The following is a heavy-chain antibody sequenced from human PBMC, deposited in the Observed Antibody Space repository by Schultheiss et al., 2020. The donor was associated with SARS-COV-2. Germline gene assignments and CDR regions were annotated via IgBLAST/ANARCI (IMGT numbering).Heavy chain of an antibody. D-gene: IGHD2-8*02. Sequence: GGSLRLSCAASGFTFGDYAMHWVRQAPGKGLEWVSGISWNSGSIGYADSVKGRFNISRDNAKNSLYLQMNSLRAEDTAIYYCAKDLLWWSAIDYWGQGTLVTVSS. CDR2: ISWNSGSI. V-gene: IGHV3-9*01. CDR1: GFTFGDYA. J-gene: IGHJ4*02. CDR3: AKDLLWWSAIDY.